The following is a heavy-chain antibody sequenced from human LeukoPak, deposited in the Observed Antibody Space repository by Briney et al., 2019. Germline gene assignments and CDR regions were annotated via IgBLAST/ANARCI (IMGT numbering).Heavy chain of an antibody. J-gene: IGHJ4*02. CDR2: IYYSGST. CDR3: ARVRPPDGSGSYWYYFDY. Sequence: SETLSLTCTVSGGPISSYYWSWIRQPPGKGLEWIGYIYYSGSTNYNPSLKSRVTISVDTSKNKFSLKLSSVTAADTAVYYCARVRPPDGSGSYWYYFDYWGQGTLVTVSS. D-gene: IGHD3-10*01. V-gene: IGHV4-59*01. CDR1: GGPISSYY.